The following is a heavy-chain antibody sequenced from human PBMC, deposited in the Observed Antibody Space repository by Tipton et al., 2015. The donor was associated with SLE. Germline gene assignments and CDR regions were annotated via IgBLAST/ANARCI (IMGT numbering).Heavy chain of an antibody. D-gene: IGHD3-16*01. CDR3: ARGGSDAFDF. J-gene: IGHJ3*01. V-gene: IGHV3-23*01. CDR2: ISGRGGGT. Sequence: SLRLSCAASGFTFSTYAMSWVRQGPGKVLEWVSAISGRGGGTYYADSVKGRFTISRENAKHSLYLQMTNLRAGDTAVYYCARGGSDAFDFWGQGTRVTVSS. CDR1: GFTFSTYA.